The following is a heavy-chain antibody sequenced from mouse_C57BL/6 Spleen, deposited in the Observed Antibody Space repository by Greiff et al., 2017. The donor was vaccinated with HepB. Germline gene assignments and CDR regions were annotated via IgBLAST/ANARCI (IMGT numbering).Heavy chain of an antibody. V-gene: IGHV5-4*01. CDR1: GFTFSSYA. J-gene: IGHJ2*01. CDR2: ISDGGSYT. Sequence: EVKLVESGGGLVKPGGSLKLSCAASGFTFSSYAMSWVRQTPEKRLEWVATISDGGSYTYYPDNVKGRFTISRDNAKNNLYLQMSHLKSEDTTMYYSAIDQGLLYYIGYRGQGTTLTVSS. CDR3: AIDQGLLYYIGY. D-gene: IGHD3-2*02.